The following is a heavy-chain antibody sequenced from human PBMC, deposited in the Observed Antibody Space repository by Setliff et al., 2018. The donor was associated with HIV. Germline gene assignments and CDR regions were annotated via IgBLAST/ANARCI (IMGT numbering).Heavy chain of an antibody. V-gene: IGHV4-61*09. Sequence: SETLSLTCTVSGGSISSGSYYWSWIRQPAGKGLEWIGHIYTSGSTNYNPSLKSRVTISVDTSKNQFSLKVISVTAADTAVYYCARHLYYYDTNGYLQPYYYMDVWGKGTTVTVSS. CDR1: GGSISSGSYY. CDR3: ARHLYYYDTNGYLQPYYYMDV. D-gene: IGHD3-22*01. CDR2: IYTSGST. J-gene: IGHJ6*03.